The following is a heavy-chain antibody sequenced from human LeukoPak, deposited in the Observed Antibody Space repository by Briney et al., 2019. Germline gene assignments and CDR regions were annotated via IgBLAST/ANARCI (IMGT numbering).Heavy chain of an antibody. Sequence: PGRSLRLSCVVSGYSFSTYGMHWVRQAPGKGLEWVGVVSYDGSETYYGDSVRGRFTIARDNSKNTLYLQMNSLRAEDTAVYYCAVAYSSSGYYPVDYWGQGTLVTVSS. CDR3: AVAYSSSGYYPVDY. CDR2: VSYDGSET. CDR1: GYSFSTYG. D-gene: IGHD3-22*01. J-gene: IGHJ4*02. V-gene: IGHV3-30*03.